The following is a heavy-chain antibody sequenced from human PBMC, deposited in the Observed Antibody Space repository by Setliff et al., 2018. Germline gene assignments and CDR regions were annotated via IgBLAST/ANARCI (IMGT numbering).Heavy chain of an antibody. CDR2: ISVYNGKT. D-gene: IGHD1-26*01. CDR1: GGTFSSYA. J-gene: IGHJ4*02. Sequence: ASVKVSCKASGGTFSSYAISWVRQAPGQGLEWMGWISVYNGKTKYAQKFQGRVTMTTDTSTSTAYMELRSLRSDDTAVYYCARGLSGSYFADYWGQGTLVTVSS. V-gene: IGHV1-18*01. CDR3: ARGLSGSYFADY.